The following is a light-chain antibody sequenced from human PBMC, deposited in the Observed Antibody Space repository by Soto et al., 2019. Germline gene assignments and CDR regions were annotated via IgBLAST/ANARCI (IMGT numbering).Light chain of an antibody. J-gene: IGKJ1*01. CDR1: QSVSNNY. CDR2: GAS. Sequence: EIGFTQSPGTLSLSPGERATPSCSASQSVSNNYLAWYQQKPGQAPRLLIYGASNRATGIPDRFSGSGSGTDFTLTISRLEPEDFAVYYCQQYGSSGTFGQGTKVDIK. V-gene: IGKV3-20*01. CDR3: QQYGSSGT.